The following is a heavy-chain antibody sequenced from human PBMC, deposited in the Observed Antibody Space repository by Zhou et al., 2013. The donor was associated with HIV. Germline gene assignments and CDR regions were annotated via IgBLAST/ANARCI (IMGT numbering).Heavy chain of an antibody. Sequence: QVQLVQSGAEVKKPGASVKVSCKASGYTFNSHGIIWVRQAPGQGLEWMGWISGYNGNTIYAQKVQGRVTMTTDTSTSTAYMELRSLRSDDTAVYYCARQHGEGGTFPSDYWGQGTLVTVSS. V-gene: IGHV1-18*01. D-gene: IGHD1-26*01. CDR2: ISGYNGNT. CDR1: GYTFNSHG. CDR3: ARQHGEGGTFPSDY. J-gene: IGHJ4*02.